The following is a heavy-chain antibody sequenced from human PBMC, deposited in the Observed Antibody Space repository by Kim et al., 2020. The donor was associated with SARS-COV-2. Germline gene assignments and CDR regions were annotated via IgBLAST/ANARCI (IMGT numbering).Heavy chain of an antibody. D-gene: IGHD2-8*01. CDR3: ATGKEYCTNGVCYTYYYYGMDV. CDR1: GGSFSGYY. V-gene: IGHV4-34*01. J-gene: IGHJ6*02. Sequence: SETLSLTCAVYGGSFSGYYWSWIRQPPGKGLEWIGEINHSGSTNYNPSLKSRVTISVDTSKNQFSLKLSSVTAADTAVYYCATGKEYCTNGVCYTYYYYGMDVWGQGTTVTVSS. CDR2: INHSGST.